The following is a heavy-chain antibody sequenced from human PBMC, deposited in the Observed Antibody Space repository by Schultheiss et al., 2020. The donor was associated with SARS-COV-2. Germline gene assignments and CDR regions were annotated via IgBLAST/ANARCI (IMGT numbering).Heavy chain of an antibody. CDR3: ARDQPPSKWDYYYGMDV. CDR2: INPNSGGT. J-gene: IGHJ6*02. CDR1: GYTFTGYY. D-gene: IGHD1-26*01. Sequence: ASVKVSCKASGYTFTGYYMHWVRQAPGQGLEWMGWINPNSGGTNYAQKFQGRVTMTRNTSISTAYMELSSLRSEDTAVYYCARDQPPSKWDYYYGMDVWGQGTTVTVSS. V-gene: IGHV1-2*02.